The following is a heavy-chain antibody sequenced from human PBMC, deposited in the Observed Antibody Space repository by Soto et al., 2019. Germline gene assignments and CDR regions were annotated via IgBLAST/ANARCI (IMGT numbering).Heavy chain of an antibody. CDR3: ARDEDV. Sequence: QVHLVQSGAEVKKPGASVKVSCKAAGYTFSTFKVYWVRQAPGQGLEWMGWINTGNGDTRYSQKFQDRVTVTSDTSTLTAFMELGSLTFEDTAVYYCARDEDVWGQGTMVTVSS. J-gene: IGHJ6*02. V-gene: IGHV1-3*04. CDR1: GYTFSTFK. CDR2: INTGNGDT.